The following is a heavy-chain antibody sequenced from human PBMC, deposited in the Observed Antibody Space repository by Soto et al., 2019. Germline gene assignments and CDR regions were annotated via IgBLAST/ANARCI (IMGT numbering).Heavy chain of an antibody. D-gene: IGHD2-8*01. CDR2: ISSSSSTI. CDR3: ARDCTNGVCYDVFDY. CDR1: GFTFSSFS. Sequence: PGGSLRLSCAASGFTFSSFSMNWVRQAPGKGLEWVSYISSSSSTIYYADSVKGRFTISRDNAKNSLYLQVNSLRAEDTAVYYCARDCTNGVCYDVFDYWGQGTLVTVSS. V-gene: IGHV3-48*01. J-gene: IGHJ4*02.